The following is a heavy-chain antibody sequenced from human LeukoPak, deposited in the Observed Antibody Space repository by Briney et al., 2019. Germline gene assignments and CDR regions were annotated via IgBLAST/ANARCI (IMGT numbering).Heavy chain of an antibody. V-gene: IGHV4-39*01. CDR1: GGSISSSSYY. D-gene: IGHD3-22*01. CDR2: IYYSGST. CDR3: ARRADYFDSSGYGPYFDN. J-gene: IGHJ4*02. Sequence: SQTLSLTCTISGGSISSSSYYWGWIRQAPGKGPEWIGSIYYSGSTYYNPSLKSRVTISVDTSKNQFSLNLNFVTAADTAVYYCARRADYFDSSGYGPYFDNWGQGTLVTVSS.